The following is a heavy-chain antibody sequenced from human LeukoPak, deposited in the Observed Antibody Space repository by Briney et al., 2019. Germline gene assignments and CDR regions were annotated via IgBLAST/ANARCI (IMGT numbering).Heavy chain of an antibody. V-gene: IGHV4-61*02. CDR1: GGSISSGSYY. CDR2: IYTSGST. D-gene: IGHD1-26*01. J-gene: IGHJ4*02. Sequence: PSQTLSLTCTVSGGSISSGSYYWSWIRQPAGKGREWIGRIYTSGSTNYNPSLKSRVTISVDTSKNQFSLKLSSVTAADTAVYYCARVWWELRGFDYWGQGTLVTVSS. CDR3: ARVWWELRGFDY.